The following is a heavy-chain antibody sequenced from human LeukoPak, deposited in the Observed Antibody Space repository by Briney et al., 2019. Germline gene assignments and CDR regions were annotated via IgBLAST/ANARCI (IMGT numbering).Heavy chain of an antibody. D-gene: IGHD3-3*01. CDR3: ARFSDQIATFGVVNYFLGD. J-gene: IGHJ4*02. V-gene: IGHV4-59*01. Sequence: KPSETLSLTCTVSGGSISSYYWSWIRQPPGKGLEWIGYIYYSGSTNYNPSLKSRVTISVDTSENQFSLKLSSVTAADTAVYYCARFSDQIATFGVVNYFLGDWGQGILVTVSS. CDR1: GGSISSYY. CDR2: IYYSGST.